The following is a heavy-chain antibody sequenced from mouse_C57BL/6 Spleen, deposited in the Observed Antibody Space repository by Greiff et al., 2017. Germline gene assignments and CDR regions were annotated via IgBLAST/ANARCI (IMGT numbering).Heavy chain of an antibody. CDR2: IYPGDGDT. V-gene: IGHV1-82*01. CDR3: AREGTGFDY. CDR1: GYAFSSSW. J-gene: IGHJ2*01. D-gene: IGHD4-1*01. Sequence: QVQLQQSGPELVKPGASVKISCKASGYAFSSSWMNWVKQRPGKGLEWIGRIYPGDGDTNYNGKFKGKATLTADKSSSTAYMQLSSLTSEDSAVYFCAREGTGFDYWGQGTTLTVSS.